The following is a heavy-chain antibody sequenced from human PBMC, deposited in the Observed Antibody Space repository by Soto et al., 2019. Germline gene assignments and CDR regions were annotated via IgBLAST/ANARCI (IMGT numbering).Heavy chain of an antibody. CDR2: MFYSGTT. V-gene: IGHV4-61*05. J-gene: IGHJ4*02. CDR3: ARGGTNYRAFDY. CDR1: GGSIDSNRYY. Sequence: SETLSLTCTVSGGSIDSNRYYWAWIRQPPGRGLEYIGYMFYSGTTNSNPSLKSRVTISVDTSKNQFSLKLSSMTAADTAVYYCARGGTNYRAFDYWGQGTLVTVSS. D-gene: IGHD3-16*02.